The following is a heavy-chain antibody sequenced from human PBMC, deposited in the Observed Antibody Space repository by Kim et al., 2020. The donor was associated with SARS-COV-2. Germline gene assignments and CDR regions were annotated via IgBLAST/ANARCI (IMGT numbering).Heavy chain of an antibody. J-gene: IGHJ3*02. CDR3: ARDTSITIFHRYWRAFDI. V-gene: IGHV3-21*01. CDR1: GFTFSSYS. CDR2: ISSSSSYI. D-gene: IGHD3-9*01. Sequence: GGSLRLSCAASGFTFSSYSMNWVRQAPGKGLEWVSSISSSSSYIYYADSVKGRFTISRDNAKNSLYLQMNSLRAEDTAVYYCARDTSITIFHRYWRAFDIWGQGTMVTVSS.